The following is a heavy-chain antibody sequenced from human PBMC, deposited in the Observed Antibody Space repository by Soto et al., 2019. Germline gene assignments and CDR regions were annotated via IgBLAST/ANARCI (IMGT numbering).Heavy chain of an antibody. D-gene: IGHD3-3*01. V-gene: IGHV3-53*04. J-gene: IGHJ6*02. Sequence: EVQLVESGGGLVQPGGSLRLSCAASGIPVSSNYMTWVRQAPGKGLEWVSVLHSGGDTYYANSVKGRFTISRHDSTNTMFLQMNSLTAEDTAVYYCARDGPYYDASRMDVWGQGTTVTVSS. CDR1: GIPVSSNY. CDR3: ARDGPYYDASRMDV. CDR2: LHSGGDT.